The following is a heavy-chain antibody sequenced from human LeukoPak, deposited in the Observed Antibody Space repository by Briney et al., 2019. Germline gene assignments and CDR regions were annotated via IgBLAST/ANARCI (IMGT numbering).Heavy chain of an antibody. CDR1: GGSISSYY. J-gene: IGHJ4*02. CDR2: IYFSGST. D-gene: IGHD6-13*01. Sequence: SETLSLTRTVSGGSISSYYWSWIRQPPGKGLEWIGYIYFSGSTNYNPSLKSRVTISVDTSKNQFSLKLSSVTAADTAVYYCVGGSSWYYFDYWGQGTLVTVSS. V-gene: IGHV4-59*12. CDR3: VGGSSWYYFDY.